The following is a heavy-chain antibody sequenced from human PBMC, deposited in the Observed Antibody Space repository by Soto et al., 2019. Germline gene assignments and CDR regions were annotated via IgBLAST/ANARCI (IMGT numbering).Heavy chain of an antibody. Sequence: QVQLVQSGAEVKEPGASVKVSCKASGGGNLRDYRTTWVRRAPAQGLERMGGIIPKLGSANYAQKCQGRLTITADESTNSGYIELRSLRSDDTAVYYCARVGEGYNFGAVYWGQGTPVTVSS. D-gene: IGHD5-12*01. CDR1: GGGNLRDYR. CDR2: IIPKLGSA. CDR3: ARVGEGYNFGAVY. J-gene: IGHJ4*02. V-gene: IGHV1-69*01.